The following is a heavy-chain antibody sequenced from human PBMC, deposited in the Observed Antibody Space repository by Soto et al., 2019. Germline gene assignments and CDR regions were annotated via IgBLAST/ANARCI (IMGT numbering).Heavy chain of an antibody. J-gene: IGHJ4*02. CDR1: GYTFTSYD. D-gene: IGHD2-2*01. Sequence: ASVKVSCXASGYTFTSYDINWVRQATGQGLEWMGWMNPNSGNTGYAQKFQGRVTMTRNTSISTAYMELSSLRSEDTAVYYCARVHPYCSSTSCYGMWGQGTLVTVSS. V-gene: IGHV1-8*01. CDR2: MNPNSGNT. CDR3: ARVHPYCSSTSCYGM.